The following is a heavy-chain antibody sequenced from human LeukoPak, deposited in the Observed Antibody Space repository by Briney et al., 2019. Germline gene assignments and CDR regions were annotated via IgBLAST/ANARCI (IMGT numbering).Heavy chain of an antibody. Sequence: GASVKVSCKASGYTFTGYYMHWVRQAPGQGLEWMGWINPNSGGTNYAQKFQGRVTMTRDTSISTAYMELSRLRSDDTAVYYCARDIGRDVLSYGYWGQGTLVTVSS. D-gene: IGHD5-18*01. CDR3: ARDIGRDVLSYGY. V-gene: IGHV1-2*02. J-gene: IGHJ4*02. CDR1: GYTFTGYY. CDR2: INPNSGGT.